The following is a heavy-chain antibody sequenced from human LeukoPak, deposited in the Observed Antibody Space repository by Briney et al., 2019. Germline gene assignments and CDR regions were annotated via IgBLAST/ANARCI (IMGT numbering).Heavy chain of an antibody. V-gene: IGHV3-7*05. CDR3: ARDPSAFDI. CDR1: GFTVSSNY. Sequence: GGSLRLSCAASGFTVSSNYMSWVRQAPGKGLEWVANIKQDGSEKYYVDSVKGRCTISRDNAKNSLHLQMNSLRAEDTAVYYCARDPSAFDIWGQGTMVTVSS. CDR2: IKQDGSEK. J-gene: IGHJ3*02.